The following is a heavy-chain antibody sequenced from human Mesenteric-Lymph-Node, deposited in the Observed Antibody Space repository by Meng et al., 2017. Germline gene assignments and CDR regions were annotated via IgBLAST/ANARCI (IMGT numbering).Heavy chain of an antibody. V-gene: IGHV3-33*01. J-gene: IGHJ4*02. CDR1: GFTFSSYG. CDR2: IWYDGSNK. D-gene: IGHD3-10*01. CDR3: ARHAFASAPDF. Sequence: GESLKISCAASGFTFSSYGMHWVRQAPGKGLEWVAVIWYDGSNKYYADSVKGRFTISGDNAKNSVYMQLNSLRAEDTAVYFCARHAFASAPDFWGQGTLVTVSS.